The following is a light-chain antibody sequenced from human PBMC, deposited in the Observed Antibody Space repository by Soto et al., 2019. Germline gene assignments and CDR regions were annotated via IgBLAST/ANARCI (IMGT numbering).Light chain of an antibody. J-gene: IGLJ1*01. CDR3: CSYAGSFTYV. Sequence: QSVLTQPRSVSGSPGQSVTMSCTGTSRDVGGYNYVSWYQQHPGKAPKLMIYDVIERPSGVPDRFSGSRSGSTASLTISGLQAEDEADYYCCSYAGSFTYVFGTGTKVTVL. V-gene: IGLV2-11*01. CDR2: DVI. CDR1: SRDVGGYNY.